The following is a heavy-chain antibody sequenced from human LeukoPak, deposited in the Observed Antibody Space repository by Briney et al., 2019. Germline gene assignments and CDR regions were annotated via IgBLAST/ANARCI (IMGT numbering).Heavy chain of an antibody. J-gene: IGHJ4*02. CDR3: ARDLDWTFDY. CDR2: ISYDGSNK. V-gene: IGHV3-30*04. CDR1: GFTFSSYA. D-gene: IGHD3/OR15-3a*01. Sequence: GGSLRLSCAASGFTFSSYAMHWVRQAPGKGLEWVAVISYDGSNKYYADSVKGRFTISRDNSKNTLYLQMNSLRAEDAAVYYCARDLDWTFDYWGQGTLVTVSS.